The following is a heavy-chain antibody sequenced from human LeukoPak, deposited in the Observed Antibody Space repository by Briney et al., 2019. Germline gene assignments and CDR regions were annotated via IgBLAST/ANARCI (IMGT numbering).Heavy chain of an antibody. D-gene: IGHD1-26*01. CDR3: AREAGATFWNY. CDR2: INPNSGGT. J-gene: IGHJ4*02. V-gene: IGHV1-2*02. Sequence: EWMGWINPNSGGTNYAQKFQGRVTMTRDTSISTAYMELSRLRSDDTAVYYCAREAGATFWNYWGQGTLVTVSS.